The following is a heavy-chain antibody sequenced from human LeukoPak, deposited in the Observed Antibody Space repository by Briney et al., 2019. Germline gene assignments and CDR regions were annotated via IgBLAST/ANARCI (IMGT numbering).Heavy chain of an antibody. CDR2: IYHSGST. CDR3: ARGGPYCGGDCYQLPEYFQH. V-gene: IGHV4-59*01. D-gene: IGHD2-21*01. CDR1: GGSINNFY. J-gene: IGHJ1*01. Sequence: SETLSLTCTVSGGSINNFYWSWIRQPPGKGLEFIGYIYHSGSTNYSPSLESRVTISVDTSKNQFSLKLSSVTAADTAVYYCARGGPYCGGDCYQLPEYFQHWGQGTLVTVSS.